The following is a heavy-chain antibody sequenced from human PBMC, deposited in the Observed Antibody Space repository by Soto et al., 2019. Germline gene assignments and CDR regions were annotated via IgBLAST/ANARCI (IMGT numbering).Heavy chain of an antibody. D-gene: IGHD5-12*01. CDR2: IVVGSGNT. CDR1: GFTFTSSA. J-gene: IGHJ6*02. CDR3: AADRGFYYSYSGMDV. Sequence: PSVKFSCKASGFTFTSSAVQWVRQARGQRLEWIGWIVVGSGNTNYAQKFQERVTITRDMSTSTAYMELSSLRSEDTAVYYCAADRGFYYSYSGMDVWGQGTTVTVSS. V-gene: IGHV1-58*01.